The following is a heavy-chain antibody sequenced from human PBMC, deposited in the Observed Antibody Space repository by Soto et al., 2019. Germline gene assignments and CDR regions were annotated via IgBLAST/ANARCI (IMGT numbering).Heavy chain of an antibody. J-gene: IGHJ4*02. Sequence: QVQLVESGGGLVKPGGSLRLACAASGFSFGDSYMSWVRQAPGKGLEWLSYISGGNSYTNYADSVKGRFTISRDNAKRSLYLEMNCLRADDTAVYYCAKTIVAASGYYFDHWGQGNLVTVSS. CDR3: AKTIVAASGYYFDH. CDR2: ISGGNSYT. V-gene: IGHV3-11*06. D-gene: IGHD2-21*01. CDR1: GFSFGDSY.